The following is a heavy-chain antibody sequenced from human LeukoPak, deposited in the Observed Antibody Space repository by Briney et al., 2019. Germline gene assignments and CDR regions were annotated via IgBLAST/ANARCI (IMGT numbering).Heavy chain of an antibody. Sequence: GGSLRLSCAASGFTFSSYSMNWVRQAPGKGLEWVSSTSSSSSYIYYADSVKGRFTISRDNAKNSLYLQMNSLRAEDTAVYYCARDLLGGSYAGYWGQGTLVTVSS. CDR3: ARDLLGGSYAGY. CDR1: GFTFSSYS. D-gene: IGHD1-26*01. V-gene: IGHV3-21*01. CDR2: TSSSSSYI. J-gene: IGHJ4*02.